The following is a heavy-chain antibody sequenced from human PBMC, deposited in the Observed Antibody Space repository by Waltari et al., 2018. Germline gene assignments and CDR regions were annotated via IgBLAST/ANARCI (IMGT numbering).Heavy chain of an antibody. Sequence: EVQLVESGGGLVKPGGSLRLSWAASGFTFSSHSMNWVLQAPGKGLEWVSSISSSSNYIYYADSVKGRFTISRDNAKNSLYLQMNSLRADDTAVYYCARDSSILDYWGQGTLVTVSS. J-gene: IGHJ4*02. CDR2: ISSSSNYI. CDR1: GFTFSSHS. CDR3: ARDSSILDY. D-gene: IGHD3-3*02. V-gene: IGHV3-21*01.